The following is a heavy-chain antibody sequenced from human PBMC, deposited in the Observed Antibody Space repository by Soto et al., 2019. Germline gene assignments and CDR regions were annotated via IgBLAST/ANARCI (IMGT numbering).Heavy chain of an antibody. D-gene: IGHD2-15*01. CDR1: GFTFSNYG. V-gene: IGHV3-33*01. CDR2: IWYDGSNK. CDR3: ARDSCTSASCYDY. Sequence: GGSLRLSCAASGFTFSNYGMHWVRQAPGKGLEWVAIIWYDGSNKYYSDSVKGRFTISRDDSENTLYLQMNSLRAEDTAVYYCARDSCTSASCYDYWGQGTLVTVSS. J-gene: IGHJ4*02.